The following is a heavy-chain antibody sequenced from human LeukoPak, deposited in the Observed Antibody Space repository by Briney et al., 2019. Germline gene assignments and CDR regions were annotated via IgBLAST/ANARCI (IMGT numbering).Heavy chain of an antibody. D-gene: IGHD2-15*01. CDR1: GGSISSGDYY. CDR3: ARAGLLQTDFDY. V-gene: IGHV4-30-4*08. Sequence: SETLSLTCTVSGGSISSGDYYWSWIRQPPGKGLVWIGYIYYSGSTYYNPSLKSRVTISVDTSKNQFSLKPSSVTAADTAMYYCARAGLLQTDFDYWGQGTLVTVSS. CDR2: IYYSGST. J-gene: IGHJ4*02.